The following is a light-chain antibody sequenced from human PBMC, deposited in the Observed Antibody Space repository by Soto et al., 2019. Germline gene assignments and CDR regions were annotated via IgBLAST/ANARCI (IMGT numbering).Light chain of an antibody. V-gene: IGKV3-20*01. CDR2: AAS. Sequence: EIVLTQSPGTLYLSPRERATLSCRASQSVSSNYLAWYQQKRGQAPRLLIYAASARATGIPDRFSGSGSGTDFTLTISRLEPEDFAVYFCQLYGSSPPRYTFGQGTKLEIK. J-gene: IGKJ2*01. CDR1: QSVSSNY. CDR3: QLYGSSPPRYT.